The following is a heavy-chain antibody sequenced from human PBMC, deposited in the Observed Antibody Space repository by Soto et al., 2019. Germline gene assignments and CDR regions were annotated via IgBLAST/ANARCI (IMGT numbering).Heavy chain of an antibody. Sequence: NPSETLSLTWTVSGGSISSNCWTWIRQPPGKGLEWIGYVYNSGSTNYNPSLKSRVTISEDTSRSQFSLKVNSMTAADTAVYYCARYRREAVAGYTLDYWGQGILVTVSS. CDR1: GGSISSNC. D-gene: IGHD6-13*01. CDR3: ARYRREAVAGYTLDY. CDR2: VYNSGST. V-gene: IGHV4-59*01. J-gene: IGHJ4*02.